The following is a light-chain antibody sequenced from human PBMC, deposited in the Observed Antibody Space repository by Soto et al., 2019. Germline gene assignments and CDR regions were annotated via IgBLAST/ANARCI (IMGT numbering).Light chain of an antibody. V-gene: IGLV2-8*01. CDR3: TSFAGSDKLI. CDR1: ASAIGAYNF. J-gene: IGLJ2*01. CDR2: EVY. Sequence: QSALTQPPSAPGSPGQSATISCTGAASAIGAYNFVSWYQQYPGNAPKLMIYEVYKRPSGVPDRFSGSKSGNTASLTVSGLQPEDEADYYCTSFAGSDKLIFGGGTKLTVL.